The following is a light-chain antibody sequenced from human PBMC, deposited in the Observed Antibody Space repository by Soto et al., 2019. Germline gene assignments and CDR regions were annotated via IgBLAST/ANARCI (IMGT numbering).Light chain of an antibody. V-gene: IGLV2-14*01. J-gene: IGLJ1*01. CDR2: EVS. CDR3: SSYTSSSTLYV. CDR1: SSDVGNY. Sequence: QSALTQPASVSGSPGQSITISCTGTSSDVGNYVSWYQQHPGKAPKLIIYEVSNRPSGVSNRFSGSKSGDTASLTLSGLHAEDEADYYCSSYTSSSTLYVFGTGTKLTVL.